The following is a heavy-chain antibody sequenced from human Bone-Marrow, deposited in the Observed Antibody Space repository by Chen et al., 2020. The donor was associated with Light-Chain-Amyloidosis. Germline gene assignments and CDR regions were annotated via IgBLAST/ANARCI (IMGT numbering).Heavy chain of an antibody. CDR1: GYTFPNYW. CDR2: IYPYDSEA. D-gene: IGHD2-2*01. CDR3: ARRRDAYNFDY. J-gene: IGHJ4*02. V-gene: IGHV5-51*01. Sequence: EVQLEQSGPEVKKPGESLKISCKGSGYTFPNYWFGWVRRMPGKGLAWRGCIYPYDSEARYSPSFEGQVTISADKSSTTAYLQWRSLKASYTAMYYCARRRDAYNFDYWGQGTLVTVSS.